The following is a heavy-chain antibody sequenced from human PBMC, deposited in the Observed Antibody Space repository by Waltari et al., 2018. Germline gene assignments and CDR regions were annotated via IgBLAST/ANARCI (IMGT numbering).Heavy chain of an antibody. CDR2: ISYNARNT. V-gene: IGHV3-30*04. J-gene: IGHJ6*02. CDR1: EFTFSSYA. D-gene: IGHD4-17*01. Sequence: QVQLVESGGGVVQPGRSLRLSCAASEFTFSSYAMHWVRQAPGKGLEWVAVISYNARNTYYVDSVKGRFTISRENSKKTLYMQMNSLRPEDTAVYYCARDYCDRTNCHGMDVWGQGTTVTVSS. CDR3: ARDYCDRTNCHGMDV.